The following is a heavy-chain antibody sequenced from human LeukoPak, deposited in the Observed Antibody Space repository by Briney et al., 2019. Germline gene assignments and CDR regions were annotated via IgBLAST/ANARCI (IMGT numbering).Heavy chain of an antibody. CDR2: IYYTGST. Sequence: PSQTLSLTCTVSGGSISSGGYFWSWIRQHPGKDLEWIGYIYYTGSTYYNPSLKSRVAMSLDTSKNQFSLKLSSVTAADTAVYYCARAARGYLYYFDYWGQGTLVTVSS. J-gene: IGHJ4*02. V-gene: IGHV4-31*03. D-gene: IGHD3-22*01. CDR3: ARAARGYLYYFDY. CDR1: GGSISSGGYF.